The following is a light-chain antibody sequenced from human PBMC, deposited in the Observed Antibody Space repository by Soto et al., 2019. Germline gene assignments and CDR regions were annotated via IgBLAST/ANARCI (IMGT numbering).Light chain of an antibody. Sequence: DIQMTQSPSSLSASVGDRVTITCRASQDIRGWLAWYQQKVGQAPKLLLSGASRLQSGVPSRFSGSGSGTEFHLTISSLQPEDLAIYYCQQSNSFPHRFGQGTRLEIK. CDR2: GAS. CDR3: QQSNSFPHR. J-gene: IGKJ2*03. CDR1: QDIRGW. V-gene: IGKV1D-12*01.